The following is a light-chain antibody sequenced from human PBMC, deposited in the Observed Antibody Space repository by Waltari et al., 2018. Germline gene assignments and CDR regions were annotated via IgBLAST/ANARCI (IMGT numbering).Light chain of an antibody. V-gene: IGLV2-11*01. CDR3: CSYAGNYIFFV. CDR2: DVI. J-gene: IGLJ1*01. CDR1: SSDVGAYNY. Sequence: QSALTQPRSVSGSPGQSVTISCSGTSSDVGAYNYVSWYQPYPGKAPRLMIYDVINRPSGVPDRVSGSKSGNTASLTISGLRAEDEADYYCCSYAGNYIFFVFGTGTKVTVL.